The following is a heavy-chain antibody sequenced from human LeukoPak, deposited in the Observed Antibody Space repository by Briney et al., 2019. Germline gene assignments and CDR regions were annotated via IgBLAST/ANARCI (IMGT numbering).Heavy chain of an antibody. Sequence: GGSLRLSCAASGFSFSTYGMHWVRQAPGKGLEWVALIWNAGTNTYYADSVKGRFTISRDNSKNSLYLQMNSLRAEDTAVYYCAGDTPPGGDYYFDYWGQGTLVIVSS. CDR2: IWNAGTNT. V-gene: IGHV3-33*01. D-gene: IGHD3-16*01. J-gene: IGHJ4*02. CDR3: AGDTPPGGDYYFDY. CDR1: GFSFSTYG.